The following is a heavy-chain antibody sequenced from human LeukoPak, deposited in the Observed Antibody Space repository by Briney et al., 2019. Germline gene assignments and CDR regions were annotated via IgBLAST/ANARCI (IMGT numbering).Heavy chain of an antibody. CDR3: ARGQVVTTRKCDY. Sequence: ASVKVSCKASEYTFTSYDINWVRQAAGQGLEWMGWMNPNSGNTGYAQKFQVRVTITRNTSISTAYMELSSLRSEDTAVYYCARGQVVTTRKCDYCGQGTLVTVSS. J-gene: IGHJ4*02. V-gene: IGHV1-8*03. CDR1: EYTFTSYD. CDR2: MNPNSGNT. D-gene: IGHD5-12*01.